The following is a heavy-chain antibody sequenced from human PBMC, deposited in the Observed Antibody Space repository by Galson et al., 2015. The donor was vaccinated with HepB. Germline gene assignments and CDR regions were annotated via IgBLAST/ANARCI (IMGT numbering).Heavy chain of an antibody. CDR3: ATRETEHFDF. CDR1: GFTFRRSG. Sequence: SLRLSCAASGFTFRRSGMNWVRQAPGMGLEWVSTIGELTTDTRYADSVKGRFAISRDNSRNTVYLQMTTLRAEDTAIYYCATRETEHFDFWGQGTLVIVSS. V-gene: IGHV3-23*01. J-gene: IGHJ4*02. D-gene: IGHD1-26*01. CDR2: IGELTTDT.